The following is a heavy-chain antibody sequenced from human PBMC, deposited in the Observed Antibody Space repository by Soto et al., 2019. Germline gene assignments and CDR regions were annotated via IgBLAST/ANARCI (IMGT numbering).Heavy chain of an antibody. CDR2: IYYSGST. CDR3: ARVNHDYGDYVYYYGMDV. D-gene: IGHD4-17*01. V-gene: IGHV4-30-4*01. J-gene: IGHJ6*02. Sequence: QVQLQESGPGLVKPSQTLSLTCTVSGGSISSGDYYWSWIRQPPGKGLEWIGYIYYSGSTYYNPSLKSRVTISVDTSKHQFSLKLSSVTAADTAVYYWARVNHDYGDYVYYYGMDVWGQGTTVTVSS. CDR1: GGSISSGDYY.